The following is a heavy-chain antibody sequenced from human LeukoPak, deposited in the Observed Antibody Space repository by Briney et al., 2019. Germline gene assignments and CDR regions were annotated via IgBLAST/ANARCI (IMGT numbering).Heavy chain of an antibody. V-gene: IGHV4-34*01. CDR3: ARERRVLRFLEWLPYPYYFDY. J-gene: IGHJ4*02. D-gene: IGHD3-3*01. CDR2: INHSGST. Sequence: SDTLSLTCAVYGGSFSGYYWSWIRQPPGKGLEWIGEINHSGSTNYNPSLKSRVTISVDTSKNQFSLKLSSVTAADTAVYYCARERRVLRFLEWLPYPYYFDYWGQGTLVTVSS. CDR1: GGSFSGYY.